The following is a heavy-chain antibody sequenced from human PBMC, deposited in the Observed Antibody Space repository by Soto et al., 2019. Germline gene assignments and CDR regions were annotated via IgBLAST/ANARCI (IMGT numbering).Heavy chain of an antibody. J-gene: IGHJ4*02. CDR1: GFTFSSYA. V-gene: IGHV3-23*01. D-gene: IGHD3-22*01. Sequence: GGSLRLSCAASGFTFSSYAMSWVRQAPGKGLEWVSAISGSGGSTYYADSVKGRFTISRDNSKNTLYLQMNSLRAEDTAVYYCARKSSSDSTGYDYFDYWGQRTLVTVSS. CDR3: ARKSSSDSTGYDYFDY. CDR2: ISGSGGST.